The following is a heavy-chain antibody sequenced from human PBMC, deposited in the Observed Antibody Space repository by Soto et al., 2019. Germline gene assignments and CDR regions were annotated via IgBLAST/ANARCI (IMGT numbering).Heavy chain of an antibody. Sequence: ASLKVSCKASGYVFPDFDIHWVRQAPGQGLEWMGWINTYNGNTNHAQKLQGRVTMTTDTSTSTAYMELRSLRSDDTAVYYCARGVGSGTYYNQYNWFDPWGQGTLVTVSS. D-gene: IGHD3-10*01. CDR1: GYVFPDFD. CDR2: INTYNGNT. J-gene: IGHJ5*02. CDR3: ARGVGSGTYYNQYNWFDP. V-gene: IGHV1-18*04.